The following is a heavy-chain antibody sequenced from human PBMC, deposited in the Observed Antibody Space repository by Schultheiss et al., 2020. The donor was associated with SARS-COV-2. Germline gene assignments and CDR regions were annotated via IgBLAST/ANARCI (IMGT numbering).Heavy chain of an antibody. CDR2: IYYSGST. Sequence: SETLSLTCAVYGGSFSGYYWSWIRQPPGKGLEWIGYIYYSGSTNYNPSLKSRVTISVDTSKNQFSLKLSSVTAADTAVYYCARRKEVAGHVDYWGQGTLVTVSS. D-gene: IGHD6-19*01. J-gene: IGHJ4*02. CDR3: ARRKEVAGHVDY. CDR1: GGSFSGYY. V-gene: IGHV4-59*01.